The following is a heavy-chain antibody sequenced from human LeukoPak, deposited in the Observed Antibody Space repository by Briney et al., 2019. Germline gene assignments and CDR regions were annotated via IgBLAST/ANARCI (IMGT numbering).Heavy chain of an antibody. V-gene: IGHV3-73*01. D-gene: IGHD5-24*01. CDR3: AKDMLRWLQIGGDGAFDI. J-gene: IGHJ3*02. Sequence: PGGSLRLSCAASGFTFSGSAMHWVRQASGKGLEWVGRIRSKANSYATAYAASVKGRFTISRDDSKNTAYLQMNSLKTEDTAVYYCAKDMLRWLQIGGDGAFDIWGQGTMVTVSS. CDR2: IRSKANSYAT. CDR1: GFTFSGSA.